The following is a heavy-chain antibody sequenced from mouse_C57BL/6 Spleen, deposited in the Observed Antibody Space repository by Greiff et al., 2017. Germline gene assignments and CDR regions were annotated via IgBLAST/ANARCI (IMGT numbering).Heavy chain of an antibody. Sequence: VQLQESGPGLVAPSQSLSITCTVSGFSLTSYGVHWVRQPPGKGLEWLVVIWSDGSTTYNSALKSRLSISKDNSKSQVFLKMNSLQTDDTAMYYCARLSSDPLYAMDYWGQGTSVTVSS. CDR2: IWSDGST. CDR3: ARLSSDPLYAMDY. J-gene: IGHJ4*01. V-gene: IGHV2-6*03. D-gene: IGHD3-2*02. CDR1: GFSLTSYG.